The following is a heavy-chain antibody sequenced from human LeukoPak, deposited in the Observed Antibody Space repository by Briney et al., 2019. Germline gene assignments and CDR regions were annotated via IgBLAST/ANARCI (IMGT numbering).Heavy chain of an antibody. D-gene: IGHD3-9*01. CDR2: IYYSGST. Sequence: PSETLSLTCTVSGGSISSYYWSWIRQPPGKGLEWIGYIYYSGSTNYNPSLKSRVTISVDTSKNQFSLKLSSVTAADTAVYYCARADYDILTGYSRPQYFQHWGQGTLVTVSS. J-gene: IGHJ1*01. V-gene: IGHV4-59*01. CDR1: GGSISSYY. CDR3: ARADYDILTGYSRPQYFQH.